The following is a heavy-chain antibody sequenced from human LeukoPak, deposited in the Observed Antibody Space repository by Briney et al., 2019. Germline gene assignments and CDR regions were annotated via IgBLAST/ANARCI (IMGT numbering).Heavy chain of an antibody. J-gene: IGHJ5*02. V-gene: IGHV3-15*01. D-gene: IGHD1-26*01. Sequence: GGSLRLSCAASEFTSSNAWMSWVRQAPGKGLEWVGRIKSKTDGGTTDYAAPLKGRFTISRDDSKNTMYLQMSSLKIEDTAIYSCTSGGHYFDPWGQGTLVTVSS. CDR3: TSGGHYFDP. CDR1: EFTSSNAW. CDR2: IKSKTDGGTT.